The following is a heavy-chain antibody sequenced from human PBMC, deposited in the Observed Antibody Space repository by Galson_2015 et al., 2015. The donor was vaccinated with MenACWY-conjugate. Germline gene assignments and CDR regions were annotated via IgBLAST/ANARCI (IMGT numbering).Heavy chain of an antibody. V-gene: IGHV5-51*01. CDR3: ARHRDSGGSMRASDI. D-gene: IGHD2-15*01. J-gene: IGHJ3*02. Sequence: QSGAEVKKPGESLKISCKGSGYTFTNYWIGWVRQMPGKGLEWMGIIYPGDSDTRYSPSFQGQVTISADKSITTAYLQWSSLKPSDTAVYYCARHRDSGGSMRASDIWGQGTVVTVSS. CDR2: IYPGDSDT. CDR1: GYTFTNYW.